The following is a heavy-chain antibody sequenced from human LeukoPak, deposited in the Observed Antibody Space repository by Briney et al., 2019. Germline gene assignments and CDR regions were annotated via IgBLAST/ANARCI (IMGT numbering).Heavy chain of an antibody. J-gene: IGHJ5*02. V-gene: IGHV4-34*01. CDR2: INHSGST. CDR1: GGSFSGYY. D-gene: IGHD2-15*01. Sequence: SETLSLTCAVYGGSFSGYYWSWIRQPPGKGLEWIGEINHSGSTNYNPSLKSRVTISVDTSKNQFSLKLSSVTAADTAVYYCARRGYCSGGSCYSLLRWFDPWGQGTLVTVSS. CDR3: ARRGYCSGGSCYSLLRWFDP.